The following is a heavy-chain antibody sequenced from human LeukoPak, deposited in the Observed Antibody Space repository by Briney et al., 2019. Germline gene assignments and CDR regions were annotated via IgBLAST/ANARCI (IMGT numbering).Heavy chain of an antibody. CDR1: GDSVSSNSVA. Sequence: SRTLSLTCAISGDSVSSNSVAWNWIRQSPSRGLEWLGRTYYKSKCFNNYALSVKSRITINPDTSKNQFSLQLNSVTPEDTALYYCARGDQAFDIWGQGTLVTVSS. V-gene: IGHV6-1*01. CDR2: TYYKSKCFN. CDR3: ARGDQAFDI. J-gene: IGHJ3*02.